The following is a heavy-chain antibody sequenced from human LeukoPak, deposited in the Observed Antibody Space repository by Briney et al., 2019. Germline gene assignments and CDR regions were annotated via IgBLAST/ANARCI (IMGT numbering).Heavy chain of an antibody. CDR2: IYYSGST. CDR3: ARVVDEHQLQTGWFDP. D-gene: IGHD6-13*01. Sequence: SETLSLTCAVYGGSFSGYYWSWIRQPPGKGLEWIGYIYYSGSTKYNPSLKSRVTVSVDTSKNQLSLKLISVTAADTAVYYCARVVDEHQLQTGWFDPWGQGTLVTVSS. J-gene: IGHJ5*02. V-gene: IGHV4-59*08. CDR1: GGSFSGYY.